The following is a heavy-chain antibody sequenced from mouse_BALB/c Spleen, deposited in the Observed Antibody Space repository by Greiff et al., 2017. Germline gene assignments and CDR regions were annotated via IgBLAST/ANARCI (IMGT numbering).Heavy chain of an antibody. D-gene: IGHD2-4*01. CDR2: IWSGGST. CDR3: ARKEGLRAWFAY. Sequence: VMLVESGPGLVQPSQSLSITCTVSGFSLTSYGVHWVRQSPGKGLEWLGVIWSGGSTDYNAAFISRLSISKDNSKSQVFFKMNSLQANDTAIYYCARKEGLRAWFAYWGQGTLVTVSA. V-gene: IGHV2-2*02. CDR1: GFSLTSYG. J-gene: IGHJ3*01.